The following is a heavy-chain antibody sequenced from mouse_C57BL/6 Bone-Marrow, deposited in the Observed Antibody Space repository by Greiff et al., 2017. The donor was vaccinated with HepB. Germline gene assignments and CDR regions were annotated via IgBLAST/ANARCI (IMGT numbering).Heavy chain of an antibody. V-gene: IGHV5-12*01. CDR2: ISNGGGST. J-gene: IGHJ4*01. CDR1: GFTFSDYY. D-gene: IGHD1-1*01. CDR3: ASPYYYGSSYVPYYYAMDY. Sequence: EVKLVESGGDLVQPGGSLKLSCAASGFTFSDYYMYWVRQTPEKRLEWVAYISNGGGSTYYPDTVKGRFTISRDNAKNTLYLQMSRLKSEDTAMYYCASPYYYGSSYVPYYYAMDYWGQGTSVTVSS.